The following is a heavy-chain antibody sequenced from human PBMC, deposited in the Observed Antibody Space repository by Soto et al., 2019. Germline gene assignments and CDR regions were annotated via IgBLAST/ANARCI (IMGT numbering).Heavy chain of an antibody. CDR2: ISYDGSNK. V-gene: IGHV3-30*18. CDR1: GFTFSSYG. D-gene: IGHD3-9*01. Sequence: GGSLRLSCAASGFTFSSYGMHWVRQAPGKGLEWVAVISYDGSNKYYADSVKGRFTISRDNSKNTLYLQMNSLRAEDTAVYYCAKAQEIDILTGYGGATDYWGQGTLVTVSS. CDR3: AKAQEIDILTGYGGATDY. J-gene: IGHJ4*02.